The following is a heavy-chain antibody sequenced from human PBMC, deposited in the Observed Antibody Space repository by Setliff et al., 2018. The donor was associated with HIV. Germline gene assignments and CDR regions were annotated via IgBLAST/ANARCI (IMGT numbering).Heavy chain of an antibody. D-gene: IGHD3-22*01. Sequence: ETLSLTCAVYGGSFSGYYWSWIRQPPGKGLEWIGEINHSGSTNYKPSLKSRVTISVDTSKKQFSLKVSSVIAADTAVYFCARGFRDNSGYYYYGMDVWGPGTTVTVSS. CDR1: GGSFSGYY. V-gene: IGHV4-34*01. J-gene: IGHJ6*02. CDR2: INHSGST. CDR3: ARGFRDNSGYYYYGMDV.